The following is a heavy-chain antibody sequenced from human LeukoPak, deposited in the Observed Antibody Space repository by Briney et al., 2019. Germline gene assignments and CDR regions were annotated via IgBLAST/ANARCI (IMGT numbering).Heavy chain of an antibody. CDR1: GGSFSGYY. V-gene: IGHV4-34*01. CDR2: VNHSGST. Sequence: SETLSLTCAVYGGSFSGYYWSWIRQPPGKGLEWIGEVNHSGSTNYNPSLKSRVTISVDTSKKQFSLKLSSVTAADTAVYYCVTYYFDSSGPKKNYWGQGTLVTVSS. CDR3: VTYYFDSSGPKKNY. D-gene: IGHD3-22*01. J-gene: IGHJ4*02.